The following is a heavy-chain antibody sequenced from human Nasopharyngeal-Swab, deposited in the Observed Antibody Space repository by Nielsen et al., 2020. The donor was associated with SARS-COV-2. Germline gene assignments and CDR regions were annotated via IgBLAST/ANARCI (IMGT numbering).Heavy chain of an antibody. V-gene: IGHV3-48*03. CDR3: ARDKYSYGDYFYYNMDV. D-gene: IGHD5-18*01. CDR2: ISSGGTTI. J-gene: IGHJ6*01. Sequence: VRQMPGKGLEGISFISSGGTTIYYADSVKGRFTISRDNAKNSLFLQMNSLRAEDTAVYYCARDKYSYGDYFYYNMDVWGQGTTVTVSS.